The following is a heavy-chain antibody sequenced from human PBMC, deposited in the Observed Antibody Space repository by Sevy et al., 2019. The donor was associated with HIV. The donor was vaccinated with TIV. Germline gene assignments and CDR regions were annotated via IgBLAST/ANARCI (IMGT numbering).Heavy chain of an antibody. Sequence: GGSLRLSCAASGFTFSIIYMNWVRQSPGKGLEWVGRMKSKTDGGTTDYDAPVKDRFTMSRNESTNTLKLQMNSQKDDDTAVYYCTTVGVRNWGAEAFDIWGQGTMVTVSS. V-gene: IGHV3-15*01. D-gene: IGHD1-26*01. CDR3: TTVGVRNWGAEAFDI. J-gene: IGHJ3*02. CDR1: GFTFSIIY. CDR2: MKSKTDGGTT.